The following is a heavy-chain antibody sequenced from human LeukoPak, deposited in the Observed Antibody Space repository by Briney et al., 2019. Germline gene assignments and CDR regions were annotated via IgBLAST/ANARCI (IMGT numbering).Heavy chain of an antibody. Sequence: GRSLTLSCAASGFTFSSYSMNWVRQAPGKGLEWVSSISSSSSYIYYADSVKGRFTISRDNAKNSLYLQMNSLRAEDTAVYYCAREMSIAALDYWGQGTLVTVSS. CDR3: AREMSIAALDY. CDR2: ISSSSSYI. D-gene: IGHD6-6*01. V-gene: IGHV3-21*01. J-gene: IGHJ4*02. CDR1: GFTFSSYS.